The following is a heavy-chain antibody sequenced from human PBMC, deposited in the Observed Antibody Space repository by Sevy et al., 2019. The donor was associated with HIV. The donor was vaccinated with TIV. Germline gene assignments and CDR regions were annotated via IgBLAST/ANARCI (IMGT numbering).Heavy chain of an antibody. D-gene: IGHD6-19*01. CDR1: GFSISGYG. Sequence: GESLKISCAASGFSISGYGMHWVRQAPGKGLEWVAVIWYDGTNREYADSMKGRFTISRDNSKNTLYLQMNSLRVEDTAVYYCAREDIRVAGIGYYFHSWGQGTLVTVSS. CDR3: AREDIRVAGIGYYFHS. CDR2: IWYDGTNR. V-gene: IGHV3-33*01. J-gene: IGHJ4*02.